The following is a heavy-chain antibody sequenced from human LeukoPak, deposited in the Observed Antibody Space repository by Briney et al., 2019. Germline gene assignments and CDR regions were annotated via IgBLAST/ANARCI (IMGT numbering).Heavy chain of an antibody. CDR2: IYYSGST. Sequence: PSETLSLTGTVSGGSISSYYWSWIRQPPGKGLEWIWYIYYSGSTNYNPSLKSRVTISVDTSKNHFSLMLSSVTAADTAVYYCARYLLLQDTAVGYYYGMDVWGQGTTVTVSS. CDR1: GGSISSYY. J-gene: IGHJ6*02. CDR3: ARYLLLQDTAVGYYYGMDV. D-gene: IGHD5-18*01. V-gene: IGHV4-59*01.